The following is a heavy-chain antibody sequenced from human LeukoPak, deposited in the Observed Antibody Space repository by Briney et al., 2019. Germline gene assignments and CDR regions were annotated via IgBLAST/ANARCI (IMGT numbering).Heavy chain of an antibody. CDR1: GYTFTSYD. CDR2: MKPNSGNT. V-gene: IGHV1-8*03. D-gene: IGHD7-27*01. CDR3: ARGLGKGGNWFDL. J-gene: IGHJ5*02. Sequence: ASVKVSCKASGYTFTSYDINWVRQATGQGLEWMGWMKPNSGNTGYAQKFQGRVTITRNTSISTAYMVLTSLRSEDTAVYYCARGLGKGGNWFDLWGQGTLVTVSS.